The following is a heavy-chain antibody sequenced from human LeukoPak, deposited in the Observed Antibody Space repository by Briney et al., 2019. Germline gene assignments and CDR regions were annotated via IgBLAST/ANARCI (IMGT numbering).Heavy chain of an antibody. Sequence: SETLSLTCAVSGVSISSSNWWHWVRQPPGKGLEWIGETYHSGSTNYNPSLKSRVTISVDKSKNQFSLKLSSVTAADTAVYYCSRLPDPWGQGTLVTVSS. CDR1: GVSISSSNW. CDR3: SRLPDP. J-gene: IGHJ5*02. CDR2: TYHSGST. V-gene: IGHV4-4*02.